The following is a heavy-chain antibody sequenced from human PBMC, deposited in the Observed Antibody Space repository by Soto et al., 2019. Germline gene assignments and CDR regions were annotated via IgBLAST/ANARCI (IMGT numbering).Heavy chain of an antibody. J-gene: IGHJ5*02. V-gene: IGHV4-38-2*01. CDR3: ARGAATVTPGWFDP. CDR1: GYSISSGYY. D-gene: IGHD4-17*01. CDR2: IYHSGST. Sequence: KPSETLSLTCAVSGYSISSGYYLGWILQTPWKGLEWIASIYHSGSTYYNPSLKGRVTISVDTSKNQFSLKLTSVTAADTAVYYCARGAATVTPGWFDPWGQGIMVTVSS.